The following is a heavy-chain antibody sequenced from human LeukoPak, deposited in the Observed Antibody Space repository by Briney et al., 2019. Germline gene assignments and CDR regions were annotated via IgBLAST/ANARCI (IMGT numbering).Heavy chain of an antibody. D-gene: IGHD6-6*01. CDR2: IWYDGSNK. V-gene: IGHV3-33*06. Sequence: GGSLRLSCAASGFTFSSYGMHWVRQAPGKGLEWVAVIWYDGSNKYYADSVKGRFTISRDNSKNTLYLQMDSLRAEDTAVYYCAKDLRITARSGELDYWGQGTLVAVSS. CDR3: AKDLRITARSGELDY. J-gene: IGHJ4*02. CDR1: GFTFSSYG.